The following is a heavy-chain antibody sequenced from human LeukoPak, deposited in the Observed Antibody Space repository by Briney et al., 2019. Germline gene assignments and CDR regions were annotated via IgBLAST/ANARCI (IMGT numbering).Heavy chain of an antibody. CDR3: AKAGTEDVLLWFGELLLPHFDY. CDR1: GFTFSSYA. Sequence: PGGSLGLSCAASGFTFSSYAMSWVRQAPGKGLEWVSAISGSGGSTYYADSVKGRFTISRDNSKNTLYLQMNSLRAEDTAVYYCAKAGTEDVLLWFGELLLPHFDYWGQGTLVTVSS. J-gene: IGHJ4*02. V-gene: IGHV3-23*01. D-gene: IGHD3-10*01. CDR2: ISGSGGST.